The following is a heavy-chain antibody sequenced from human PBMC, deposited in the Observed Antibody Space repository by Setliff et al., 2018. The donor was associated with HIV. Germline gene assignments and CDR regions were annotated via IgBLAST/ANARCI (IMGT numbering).Heavy chain of an antibody. CDR3: ARGESSTWDLAEHFQH. V-gene: IGHV4-31*03. J-gene: IGHJ1*01. Sequence: PSETLSLTCTVSGVSVSSGGYYWSWIRQHPGKGLEWIGDVHHTGTTYLNPSLKSRITISVDTSKNRFSLKLGFVTAADTAVYHCARGESSTWDLAEHFQHWGHGTLVTVSS. CDR1: GVSVSSGGYY. CDR2: VHHTGTT. D-gene: IGHD2-2*01.